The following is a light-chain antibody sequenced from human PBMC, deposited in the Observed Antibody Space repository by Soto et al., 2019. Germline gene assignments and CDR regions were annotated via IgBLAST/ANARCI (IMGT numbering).Light chain of an antibody. CDR3: AAWDANVGGPA. J-gene: IGLJ2*01. V-gene: IGLV1-47*01. Sequence: QSVLTQPPSASGTPGQRVTISCSGSSSNIGSKYVYWYQQLPGTAPKLLIYRNNQRPSGVPDRFSGSKSGTSASLAISGLRSEDEADYYCAAWDANVGGPAFDGGTKVTVL. CDR1: SSNIGSKY. CDR2: RNN.